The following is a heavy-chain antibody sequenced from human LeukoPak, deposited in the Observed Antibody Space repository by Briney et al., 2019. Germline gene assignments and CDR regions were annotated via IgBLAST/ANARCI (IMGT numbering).Heavy chain of an antibody. CDR1: GGSISSGDFY. CDR3: ARQGPSGSYYY. D-gene: IGHD1-26*01. J-gene: IGHJ4*02. CDR2: IYYSGTT. V-gene: IGHV4-30-4*08. Sequence: SETLSLTCTVSGGSISSGDFYWSWIRQHPGKGLEWIGYIYYSGTTYYNPSLKSRVTISVDTSKNQFSLKLSSVTAADTAVYYCARQGPSGSYYYWGQGTLVTVSS.